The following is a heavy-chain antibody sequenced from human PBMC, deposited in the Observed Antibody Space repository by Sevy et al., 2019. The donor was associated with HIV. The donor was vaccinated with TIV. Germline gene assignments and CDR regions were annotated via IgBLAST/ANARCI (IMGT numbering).Heavy chain of an antibody. D-gene: IGHD3-22*01. CDR3: ARGIYDSSGYYPLEYYYYGMDV. J-gene: IGHJ6*02. CDR2: ISSSSSYI. V-gene: IGHV3-21*01. Sequence: GGSLRLSCAASGFTFSSYSMNWVRQAPGKGLERVSSISSSSSYIYYADSVKGRFTISRDNAKNSLYLQMNSLRAEDTAVYYCARGIYDSSGYYPLEYYYYGMDVWGQGTTVTVSS. CDR1: GFTFSSYS.